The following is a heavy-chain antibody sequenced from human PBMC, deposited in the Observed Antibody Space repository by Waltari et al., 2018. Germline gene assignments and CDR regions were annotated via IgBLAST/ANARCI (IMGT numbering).Heavy chain of an antibody. CDR3: ARENYNCSGGSCYSAGVLYFQH. CDR1: GYTFTGYY. CDR2: INPNSGGT. D-gene: IGHD2-15*01. Sequence: QVQLVQSGAEVKKPGASVKVSCKASGYTFTGYYMHWVRQAPGQGLEWMGRINPNSGGTNYAQKFQGRVTMTRDTSISTAYMELSRLRSDDTAVYYCARENYNCSGGSCYSAGVLYFQHWGQGTLVTVSS. V-gene: IGHV1-2*06. J-gene: IGHJ1*01.